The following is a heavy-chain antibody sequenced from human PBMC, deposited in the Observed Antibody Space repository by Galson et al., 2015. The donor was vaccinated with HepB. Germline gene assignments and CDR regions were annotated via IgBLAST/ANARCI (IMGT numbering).Heavy chain of an antibody. CDR2: INHSGST. Sequence: TLSLTCAVYGGSFSGYYWSWIRQPPGKGLEWIGKINHSGSTSYNPSLKSRVSISVDTSKNQFSLKLSSVTAADTAVYYCARIPRGSSTWYYYYYAMDVWGQGTTVSVSS. CDR1: GGSFSGYY. CDR3: ARIPRGSSTWYYYYYAMDV. J-gene: IGHJ6*02. D-gene: IGHD6-13*01. V-gene: IGHV4-34*01.